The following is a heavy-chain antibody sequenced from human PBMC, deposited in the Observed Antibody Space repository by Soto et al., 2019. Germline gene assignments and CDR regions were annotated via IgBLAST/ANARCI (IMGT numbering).Heavy chain of an antibody. CDR1: GFTFSSYC. CDR3: AKERVPAATPDPMDV. J-gene: IGHJ6*02. CDR2: ISYDGSNK. D-gene: IGHD2-2*01. V-gene: IGHV3-30*18. Sequence: LRLSCAASGFTFSSYCMHWVRQAPGKGLEWVAVISYDGSNKYYADSVKGRFTISRDNSKNTLYLQMNSLRAEDTAVYYCAKERVPAATPDPMDVWGQGTTVTVSS.